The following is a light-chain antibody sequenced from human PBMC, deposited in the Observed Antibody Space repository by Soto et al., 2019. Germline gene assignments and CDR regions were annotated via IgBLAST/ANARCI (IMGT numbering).Light chain of an antibody. V-gene: IGLV2-14*01. CDR3: SSYTSSSPVV. CDR2: DVS. Sequence: QSALTQPASVSGSPGQSITISCTGTSSDVGGYNYVSWYQQHPGKAPKLMIYDVSNRPSGVSNRFSGSKSGNTATLTISVLQAEDAADYYCSSYTSSSPVVFGGGTKLTVL. CDR1: SSDVGGYNY. J-gene: IGLJ2*01.